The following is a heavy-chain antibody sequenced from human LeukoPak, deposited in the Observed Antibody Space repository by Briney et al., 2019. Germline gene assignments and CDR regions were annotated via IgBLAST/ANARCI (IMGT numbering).Heavy chain of an antibody. J-gene: IGHJ4*02. V-gene: IGHV3-7*01. CDR1: GFTFSSYA. Sequence: GGSLRLSCAASGFTFSSYAMSWVRQAPGKGLEWVANIKQDGREKYYVDSVKGRFTISSDNAKNSLYLQMNSLRAEDTAVYYCARAYSQYYDFWSGYYTGGYYFDYWGQGTLVTVSS. CDR3: ARAYSQYYDFWSGYYTGGYYFDY. D-gene: IGHD3-3*01. CDR2: IKQDGREK.